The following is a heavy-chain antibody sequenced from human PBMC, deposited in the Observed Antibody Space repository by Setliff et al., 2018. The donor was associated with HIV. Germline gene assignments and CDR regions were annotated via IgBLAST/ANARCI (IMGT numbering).Heavy chain of an antibody. CDR2: IYHSGST. Sequence: SETLSLTCAVSGYSISSGYYWGWIRQPPGKGPEWIGSIYHSGSTYYNPSLKSRVTISVDTSKNQFSLKLSSVTAADTAVYYCARGGGVVVVAASYWGQGTLVTVSS. CDR3: ARGGGVVVVAASY. D-gene: IGHD2-15*01. CDR1: GYSISSGYY. V-gene: IGHV4-38-2*01. J-gene: IGHJ4*02.